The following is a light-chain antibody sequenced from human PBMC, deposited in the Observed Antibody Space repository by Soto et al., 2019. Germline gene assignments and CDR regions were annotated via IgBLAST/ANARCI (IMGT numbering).Light chain of an antibody. CDR3: QQYNDWPPIT. J-gene: IGKJ5*01. V-gene: IGKV3-15*01. CDR1: QSFSTN. Sequence: EIMMTQSPATLSVSPGERATLACRASQSFSTNLAWYQQKPGQAPRLLIYYASTRATGIPARFSGSGSGTEFTLTITSLQSEEFALYYCQQYNDWPPITFGQGTRLEIK. CDR2: YAS.